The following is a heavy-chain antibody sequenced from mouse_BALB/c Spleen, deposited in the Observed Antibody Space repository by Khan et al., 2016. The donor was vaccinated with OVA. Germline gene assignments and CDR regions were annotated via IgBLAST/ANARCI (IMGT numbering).Heavy chain of an antibody. V-gene: IGHV2-6-5*01. Sequence: QVQLKESGPGLVAPSQSLSITCTVSGFSLTDHGVSWIRQPPGKGLEWLGVIWGGGSTYYNSVLKSRLSISKDNSKSQVFLKMNSLQTDDTAMYYCAKQIWPPYYGMDYWGQGTSVTVSS. CDR2: IWGGGST. J-gene: IGHJ4*01. CDR1: GFSLTDHG. D-gene: IGHD1-1*02. CDR3: AKQIWPPYYGMDY.